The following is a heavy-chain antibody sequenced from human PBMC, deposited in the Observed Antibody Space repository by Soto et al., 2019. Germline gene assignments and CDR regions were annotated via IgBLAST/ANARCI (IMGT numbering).Heavy chain of an antibody. Sequence: SETLSLTCAVYGGSFSGYYWSWIRQPPGKGLEWIGEINHSGSTNYNPSLKSRVTISVDTSKNQFSLKLSSVTAADTAVYYCARSFNSGPYDYWGQGTMVTV. V-gene: IGHV4-34*01. CDR2: INHSGST. CDR1: GGSFSGYY. J-gene: IGHJ4*02. CDR3: ARSFNSGPYDY. D-gene: IGHD5-12*01.